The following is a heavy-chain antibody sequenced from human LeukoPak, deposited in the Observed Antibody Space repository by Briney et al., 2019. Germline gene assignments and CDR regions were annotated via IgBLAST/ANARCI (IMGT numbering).Heavy chain of an antibody. D-gene: IGHD3-10*01. CDR3: AKDTVAMIRGLMAL. CDR2: ISGSGVSA. J-gene: IGHJ4*02. V-gene: IGHV3-23*01. CDR1: GFTFSSYA. Sequence: GGSLRLYCAASGFTFSSYAMSWDRQAPGRGLEWVSAISGSGVSAYYADSVKGRFTITRDNTKTTLSLQMNSLRAEDTAVYYCAKDTVAMIRGLMALWGQGTLVTVSS.